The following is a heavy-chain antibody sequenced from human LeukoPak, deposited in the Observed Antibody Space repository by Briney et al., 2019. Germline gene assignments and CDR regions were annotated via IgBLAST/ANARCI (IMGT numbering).Heavy chain of an antibody. J-gene: IGHJ4*02. CDR1: GFTFSSYG. CDR3: AKDPYDISGYYYGPTGGVDY. V-gene: IGHV3-30*18. Sequence: PGGSLRLSCAASGFTFSSYGMHWVRQAPGKGLEWVAVISYDGSNKYYADSVKGRLTISRDNSKNSLYLQMNSLRAEDTAVYYCAKDPYDISGYYYGPTGGVDYWGQGTLVTVSS. CDR2: ISYDGSNK. D-gene: IGHD3-22*01.